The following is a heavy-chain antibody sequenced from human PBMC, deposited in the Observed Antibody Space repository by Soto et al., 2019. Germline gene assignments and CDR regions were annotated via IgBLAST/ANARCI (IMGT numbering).Heavy chain of an antibody. Sequence: GASVKVSCKASGYTFTSYGISWVRQAPGQGLEWMGWISAYNGNTNYAQKLQGRVTMTTDTSTSTAYMELRSLRSDDTAVYYCARDHYLRITIFGVAIPIDYYYYYGMDVWGQGTTVTVSS. CDR2: ISAYNGNT. CDR3: ARDHYLRITIFGVAIPIDYYYYYGMDV. D-gene: IGHD3-3*01. V-gene: IGHV1-18*01. CDR1: GYTFTSYG. J-gene: IGHJ6*02.